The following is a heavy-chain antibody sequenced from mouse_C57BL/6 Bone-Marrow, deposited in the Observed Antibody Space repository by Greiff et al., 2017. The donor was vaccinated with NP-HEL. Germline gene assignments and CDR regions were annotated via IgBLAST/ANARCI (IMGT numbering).Heavy chain of an antibody. CDR2: IYPRSGNT. CDR1: GYTFTSYG. V-gene: IGHV1-81*01. Sequence: QVQLKESGAELARPGASVKLSCKASGYTFTSYGISWVKQRTGQGLEWIGEIYPRSGNTYYNEKFKGKATLTADKSSSTAYMELRSLTSEDSAVYFCAREGVSITTVVATTSYWYFDVWGTGTTVTVSS. CDR3: AREGVSITTVVATTSYWYFDV. D-gene: IGHD1-1*01. J-gene: IGHJ1*03.